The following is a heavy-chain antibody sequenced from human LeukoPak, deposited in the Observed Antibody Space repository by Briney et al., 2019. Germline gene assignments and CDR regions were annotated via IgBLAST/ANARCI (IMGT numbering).Heavy chain of an antibody. CDR1: GFTFSHYG. J-gene: IGHJ4*02. D-gene: IGHD4-11*01. CDR3: AKDAQRGFDYSNSLEY. CDR2: IWSDGSNK. Sequence: ERSLRLSCIASGFTFSHYGFHWVRQAPGKGLEWVAVIWSDGSNKYYGDSVKGRFIIYRDDSQNTVYLQMNSLRAEDTDVYYCAKDAQRGFDYSNSLEYWGQGSLVTVSS. V-gene: IGHV3-33*06.